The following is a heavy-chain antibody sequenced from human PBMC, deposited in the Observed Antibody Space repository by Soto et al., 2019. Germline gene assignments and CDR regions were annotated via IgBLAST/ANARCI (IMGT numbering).Heavy chain of an antibody. Sequence: QVQLVQSGAEEKKPGPSGKVSGKASGYTFTSYAMLWVRQAPGQRLEWMGWINAGNGNTKHSQKLQGRVTITRDTSASTAYMELSSLRSEDTAVYYCARDVAAADYWGQGTLVTVSS. D-gene: IGHD6-13*01. CDR1: GYTFTSYA. CDR2: INAGNGNT. CDR3: ARDVAAADY. V-gene: IGHV1-3*05. J-gene: IGHJ4*02.